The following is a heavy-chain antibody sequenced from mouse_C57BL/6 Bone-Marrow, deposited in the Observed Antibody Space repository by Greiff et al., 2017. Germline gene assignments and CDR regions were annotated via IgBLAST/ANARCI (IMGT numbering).Heavy chain of an antibody. CDR2: IYPGSGST. Sequence: QVQLKQPGAELVKPGASVKMSCKASGYTFTSYWITWVKQRPGQGLAWIGDIYPGSGSTNYNEKFKSKATLTVDTASSTAYMQLSSLTSEDSAVYYCARDPEWFGDWGQGTLVTVSA. J-gene: IGHJ3*01. CDR3: ARDPEWFGD. CDR1: GYTFTSYW. V-gene: IGHV1-55*01.